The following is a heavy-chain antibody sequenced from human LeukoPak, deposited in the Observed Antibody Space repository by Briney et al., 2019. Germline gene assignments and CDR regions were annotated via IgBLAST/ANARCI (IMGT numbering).Heavy chain of an antibody. Sequence: GGSLRLSCAASGFTFSSYGMHWVRQAPGKGLEWVAVIWYDGSNKYYADSVKGRFTISRDNSKNTLYLQMNSLRAEDTAVYYCARECGSGWCRDFDYWGQGTLVTVSS. CDR1: GFTFSSYG. CDR3: ARECGSGWCRDFDY. CDR2: IWYDGSNK. D-gene: IGHD6-19*01. V-gene: IGHV3-33*01. J-gene: IGHJ4*02.